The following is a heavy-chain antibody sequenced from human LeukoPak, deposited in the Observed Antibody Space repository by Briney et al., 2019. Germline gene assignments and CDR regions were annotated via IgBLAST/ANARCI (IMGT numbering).Heavy chain of an antibody. D-gene: IGHD6-13*01. Sequence: LRASVKVSCKASGGTFSSYAISWVRQAPGQGLEWMGGIIPIFGTANYAQKFQGRVTITADESTSTAYMELSSLRSEDTAVYYCARAAGSWADRDYFDYWGQGTLVTVSS. J-gene: IGHJ4*02. V-gene: IGHV1-69*13. CDR3: ARAAGSWADRDYFDY. CDR2: IIPIFGTA. CDR1: GGTFSSYA.